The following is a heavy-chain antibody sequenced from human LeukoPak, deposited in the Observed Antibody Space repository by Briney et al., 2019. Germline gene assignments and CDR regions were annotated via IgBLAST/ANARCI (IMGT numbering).Heavy chain of an antibody. Sequence: SETLSLTCTVSGGSISSSSYYWAWIRQPPGKGLEYIGSYSGSTYYNPSLKSRVTISVDTSKKQFSLKLSSVTAADAAVYYCARSSYGAGSKPYWVDYWGQGTLVTVSS. CDR3: ARSSYGAGSKPYWVDY. D-gene: IGHD3-10*01. J-gene: IGHJ4*02. CDR1: GGSISSSSYY. CDR2: YSGST. V-gene: IGHV4-39*01.